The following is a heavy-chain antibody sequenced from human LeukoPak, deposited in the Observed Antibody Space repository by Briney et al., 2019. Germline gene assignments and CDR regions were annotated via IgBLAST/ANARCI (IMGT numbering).Heavy chain of an antibody. J-gene: IGHJ2*01. V-gene: IGHV4-4*02. D-gene: IGHD3-10*01. Sequence: SETLSLTCAVSGASMISNNWWNWFRPSPGKGLEWIGEIYHSGSPNYNPSLKSRVTISVDKSKSQSSLILTTVPAADTAVYFCVRDFGLWGRGTLVTVSS. CDR2: IYHSGSP. CDR3: VRDFGL. CDR1: GASMISNNW.